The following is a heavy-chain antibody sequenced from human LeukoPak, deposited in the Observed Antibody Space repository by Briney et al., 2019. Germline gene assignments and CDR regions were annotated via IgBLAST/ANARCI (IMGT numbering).Heavy chain of an antibody. D-gene: IGHD3-16*01. CDR2: IYYSGST. J-gene: IGHJ3*02. CDR3: AREGGATRDAFDI. CDR1: GGSISSYY. Sequence: SETLSLTCTVSGGSISSYYWSWIRQPPGKGLEWIGYIYYSGSTNYNPSLKSRVTISVDTSKNQFSLKLSSVTAADTAVYYCAREGGATRDAFDIWGQGTMVTVSS. V-gene: IGHV4-59*01.